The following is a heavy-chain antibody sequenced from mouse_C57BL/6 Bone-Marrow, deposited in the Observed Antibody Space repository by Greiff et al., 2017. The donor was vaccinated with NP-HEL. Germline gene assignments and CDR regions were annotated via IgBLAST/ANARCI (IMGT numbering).Heavy chain of an antibody. CDR1: GYTFTSYW. Sequence: QVQLKQPGAELVKPGASVKMSCKASGYTFTSYWITWVKQRPGQGLEWIGDIYPGSGSTNYNEKFKSKATLTVDTSSSTAYMQLSSLTSEDSAVYYCARITTVVNYAMDYWGQGTSVTVSS. CDR3: ARITTVVNYAMDY. D-gene: IGHD1-1*01. CDR2: IYPGSGST. J-gene: IGHJ4*01. V-gene: IGHV1-55*01.